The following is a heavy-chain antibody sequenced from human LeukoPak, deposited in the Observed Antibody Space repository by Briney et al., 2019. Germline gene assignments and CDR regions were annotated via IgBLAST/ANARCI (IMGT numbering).Heavy chain of an antibody. Sequence: SETLSLTCTVSGGSISSFYWSWIRQPPGKGLEWIGYIYFTGSTNYNPSFKSRVTMSVDTSKNQFSLKVSSVTAADTAVYYCARRCSSDSCAFDFWGQGTLVNASS. D-gene: IGHD2-2*01. V-gene: IGHV4-59*08. J-gene: IGHJ4*02. CDR2: IYFTGST. CDR3: ARRCSSDSCAFDF. CDR1: GGSISSFY.